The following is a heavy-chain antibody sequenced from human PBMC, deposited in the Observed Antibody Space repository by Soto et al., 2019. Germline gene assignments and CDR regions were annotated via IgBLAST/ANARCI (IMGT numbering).Heavy chain of an antibody. Sequence: SETLSLTCTVSGGSISSSSYYWGWIRQPPGKGLEWIGSIYYSGSTNYNPSLKSRVTISVDTSKNQFSLRGEDTAVYYCAREFGDYFDYWGQGTLVTVSS. J-gene: IGHJ4*02. CDR1: GGSISSSSYY. CDR3: AREFGDYFDY. CDR2: IYYSGST. D-gene: IGHD3-10*01. V-gene: IGHV4-39*07.